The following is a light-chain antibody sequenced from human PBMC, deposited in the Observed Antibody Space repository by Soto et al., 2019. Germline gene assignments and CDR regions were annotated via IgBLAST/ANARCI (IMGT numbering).Light chain of an antibody. CDR1: QSVSSY. J-gene: IGKJ1*01. CDR2: DAS. V-gene: IGKV3-11*01. Sequence: EIVLTQSPATLSLSPGERATLSCRASQSVSSYLAWYQQKPGQAPRLLIYDASNRATGIPVRFSGSGSGTDFTLTISSLEPEDFAVYYCQHYGDSSWTFGQGTKVDIK. CDR3: QHYGDSSWT.